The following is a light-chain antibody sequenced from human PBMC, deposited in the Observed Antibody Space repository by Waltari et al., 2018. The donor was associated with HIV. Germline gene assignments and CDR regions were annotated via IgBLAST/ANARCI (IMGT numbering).Light chain of an antibody. CDR3: QSYDSRLSGSVV. CDR1: NSNIGAGFD. Sequence: QSALTQPPSVSGAPGQSVTISCSGSNSNIGAGFDAHWYQQVPGTAPRLLIYDNNNRPSGVPDRFSGSKSGTSASLAINGLQSEDEADYYCQSYDSRLSGSVVFGGGTKVTVL. V-gene: IGLV1-40*01. CDR2: DNN. J-gene: IGLJ2*01.